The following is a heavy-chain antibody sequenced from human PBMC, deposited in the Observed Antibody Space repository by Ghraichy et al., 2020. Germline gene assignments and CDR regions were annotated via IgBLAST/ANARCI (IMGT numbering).Heavy chain of an antibody. CDR1: GFTFSNHW. Sequence: GGSLRLSCAAFGFTFSNHWMSWVRQAPGEGLEWVASINRDGVDKYYVDSVRGRFTISRDNAKNSLYLQMNSLRAEDTAMYYCATLDTAILVTRTSEQWHFGYWGQGTLVTVSS. D-gene: IGHD5-18*01. V-gene: IGHV3-7*03. CDR3: ATLDTAILVTRTSEQWHFGY. J-gene: IGHJ4*02. CDR2: INRDGVDK.